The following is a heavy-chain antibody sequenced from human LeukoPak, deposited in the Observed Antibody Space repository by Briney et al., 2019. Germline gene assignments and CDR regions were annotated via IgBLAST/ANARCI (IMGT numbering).Heavy chain of an antibody. D-gene: IGHD6-19*01. CDR1: GFTFSSYA. V-gene: IGHV3-23*01. Sequence: GGSLRLSCAASGFTFSSYAMSWVRQAPGKGLEWVSAISGSGGSTYYADPVKGRFTISRDNSKNTLYLQMNSLRAEDTAVYYCAKDRRRIAVAGISPFDYWGQGTLVTVSS. CDR2: ISGSGGST. CDR3: AKDRRRIAVAGISPFDY. J-gene: IGHJ4*02.